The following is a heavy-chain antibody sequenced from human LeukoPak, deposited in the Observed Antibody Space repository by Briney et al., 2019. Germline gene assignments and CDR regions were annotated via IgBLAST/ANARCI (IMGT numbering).Heavy chain of an antibody. D-gene: IGHD3-22*01. CDR1: GDSISSYY. CDR2: IYRSGTT. CDR3: ALLGSSALDY. J-gene: IGHJ4*02. Sequence: PSETLSLTCTVSGDSISSYYYNWLRQPAGKGLEWIGRIYRSGTTYYNPSLKSRLTMSVDTSKNQFSLKLTFVTAADTALYFCALLGSSALDYWGQGALVTVSS. V-gene: IGHV4-4*07.